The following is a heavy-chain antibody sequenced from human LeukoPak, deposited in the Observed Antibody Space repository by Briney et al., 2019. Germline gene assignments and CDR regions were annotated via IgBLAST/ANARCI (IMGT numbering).Heavy chain of an antibody. Sequence: SVTVSCTASGGTFSSYAISWVRQAPGQGLEWMGGIVPIFGTANYAQNFQGRVTITADESTGTAYMELSSLRSEDTAVYYCARGPLDSSGSSFDYWGQGTVVTVSS. D-gene: IGHD3-22*01. CDR2: IVPIFGTA. V-gene: IGHV1-69*13. CDR3: ARGPLDSSGSSFDY. CDR1: GGTFSSYA. J-gene: IGHJ4*02.